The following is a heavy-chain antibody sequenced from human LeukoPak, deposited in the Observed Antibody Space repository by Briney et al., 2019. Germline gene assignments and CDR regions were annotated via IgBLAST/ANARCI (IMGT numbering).Heavy chain of an antibody. CDR2: ISYDGSNK. CDR1: GFTFSSYA. Sequence: GGSLRLSCAASGFTFSSYAMHWFRQAPGKGLEWVAVISYDGSNKYYADSVKGRFTISRDNSKNTLYLQMNSLRAEDTAVYYCARDPYSSSWFDYWGQGTLVTVSS. CDR3: ARDPYSSSWFDY. D-gene: IGHD6-13*01. V-gene: IGHV3-30-3*01. J-gene: IGHJ4*02.